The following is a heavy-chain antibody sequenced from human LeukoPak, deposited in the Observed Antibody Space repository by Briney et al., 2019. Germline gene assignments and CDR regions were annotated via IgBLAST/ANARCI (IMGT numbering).Heavy chain of an antibody. Sequence: GGSLRLSCAASGFTFSSYEMNWVRQAPGKGLGWVSYISSSGSTIYYAASVKGRVTISRDNAKNSLYLQMNSLRAEDTAVYYCAELGITTIGGVWGKGTTVTISS. J-gene: IGHJ6*04. V-gene: IGHV3-48*03. CDR3: AELGITTIGGV. D-gene: IGHD3-10*02. CDR1: GFTFSSYE. CDR2: ISSSGSTI.